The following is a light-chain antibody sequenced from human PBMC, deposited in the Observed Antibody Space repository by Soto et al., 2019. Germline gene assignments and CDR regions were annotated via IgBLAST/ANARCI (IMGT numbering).Light chain of an antibody. CDR3: QQYNTYSET. V-gene: IGKV1-5*01. CDR1: QSISSS. J-gene: IGKJ1*01. CDR2: DAS. Sequence: DIQMTQSPSTLSASVGDRVTITCRASQSISSSLAWYQQKPGEAPKLLIYDASRLESGVPSRFSGSGSGTEFTLTISSLQPDDFASYYCQQYNTYSETFGQGTKVEIQ.